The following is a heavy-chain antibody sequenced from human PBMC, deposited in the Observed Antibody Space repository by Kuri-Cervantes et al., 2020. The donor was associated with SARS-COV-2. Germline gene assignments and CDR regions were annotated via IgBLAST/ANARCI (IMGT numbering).Heavy chain of an antibody. J-gene: IGHJ3*02. Sequence: GESLKLSCEASGFTVSSNYMSWVRQAPGKGLEWVSVIYSGGSTYYAASVKGRFTISRDNSKNTLYLQMNSLRAEETAVYYCARAPGGYCSGGSCHDAFDIWGQGAMVPSPQ. V-gene: IGHV3-66*01. CDR1: GFTVSSNY. D-gene: IGHD2-15*01. CDR3: ARAPGGYCSGGSCHDAFDI. CDR2: IYSGGST.